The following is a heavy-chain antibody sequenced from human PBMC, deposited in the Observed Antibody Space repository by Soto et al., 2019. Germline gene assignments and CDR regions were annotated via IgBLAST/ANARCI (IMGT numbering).Heavy chain of an antibody. CDR2: RKEDGNEK. CDR3: SREGQACLDY. V-gene: IGHV3-7*01. Sequence: GGPLTLSSAASGFTFSSYWMSWVRQAPGKGLEWVANRKEDGNEKNYVDSVKGRFTISRDNAKNSLYLQMNSLRAEDTAVYYCSREGQACLDYWGQGALVTVSS. CDR1: GFTFSSYW. J-gene: IGHJ4*02.